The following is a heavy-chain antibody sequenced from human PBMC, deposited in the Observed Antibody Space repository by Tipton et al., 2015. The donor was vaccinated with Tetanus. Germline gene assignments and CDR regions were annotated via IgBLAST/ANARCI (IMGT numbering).Heavy chain of an antibody. CDR1: GASMSSSSYY. Sequence: TLSLTCSVSGASMSSSSYYWDWVRQPPGKGLEWIGHIYYTGATSYNSSLQSRVTLSIDTSKNQFSLKMTSVTAADTAVYFCEGDDYYETSLRDYYGEEVWGQGTTVTVSS. J-gene: IGHJ6*02. CDR3: EGDDYYETSLRDYYGEEV. CDR2: IYYTGAT. V-gene: IGHV4-61*05. D-gene: IGHD3-16*01.